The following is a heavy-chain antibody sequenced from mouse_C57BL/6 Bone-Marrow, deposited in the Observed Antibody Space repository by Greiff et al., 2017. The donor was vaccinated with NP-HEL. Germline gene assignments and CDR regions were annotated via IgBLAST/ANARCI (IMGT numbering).Heavy chain of an antibody. CDR2: IRSKSNNYAT. J-gene: IGHJ1*03. Sequence: VQLKESGGGLVQPKGSLKLSCAASGFSFNTYAMNWVRQAPGKGLEWVARIRSKSNNYATYYADSVKDRFTISRDDSESMLYLQMNNLKTEDTAMYYCVRLGSLWYFDVWGTGTTVTVSS. CDR3: VRLGSLWYFDV. CDR1: GFSFNTYA. D-gene: IGHD3-3*01. V-gene: IGHV10-1*01.